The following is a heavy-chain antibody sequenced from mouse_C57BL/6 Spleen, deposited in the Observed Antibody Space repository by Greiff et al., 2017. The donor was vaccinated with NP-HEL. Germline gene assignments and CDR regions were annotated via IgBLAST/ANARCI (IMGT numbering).Heavy chain of an antibody. CDR1: GYSFTSYY. Sequence: QVQLQQSGPELVKPGASVKISCKASGYSFTSYYIHWVKQRPGQGLEWIGWIYPGSGNTKYNEKFKGKATLTADTSSSTAYMQLSSLTSEDSAVYYCARWNYYGRDYWGQGTTLTVSS. CDR3: ARWNYYGRDY. CDR2: IYPGSGNT. D-gene: IGHD1-1*01. J-gene: IGHJ2*01. V-gene: IGHV1-66*01.